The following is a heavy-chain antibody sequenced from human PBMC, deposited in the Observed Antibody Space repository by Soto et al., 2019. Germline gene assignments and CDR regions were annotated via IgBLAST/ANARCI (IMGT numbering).Heavy chain of an antibody. V-gene: IGHV4-39*02. J-gene: IGHJ5*02. Sequence: PSETLSLTCTVSGGSISSSSYYWGWIRQPPGKGLDWFGSIYYSGSTYYNPSLKSRVTISVDTSKNHFSLKLSSVTAADTAVYYCATQEVGGSYVYTFDPWGQGTLVTVSS. D-gene: IGHD1-26*01. CDR3: ATQEVGGSYVYTFDP. CDR1: GGSISSSSYY. CDR2: IYYSGST.